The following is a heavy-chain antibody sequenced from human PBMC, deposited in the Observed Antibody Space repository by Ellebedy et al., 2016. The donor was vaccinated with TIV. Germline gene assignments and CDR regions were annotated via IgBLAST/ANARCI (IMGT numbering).Heavy chain of an antibody. Sequence: GGSLRLSXAASGFTIRNYGMHWVRQVPGKALVWVSLINSAGSTTHYAGSVKGRFTISRDNTRNTVYLQMNRLRVEDTALYYCATGYDFLTGRDYWGQGTLVTVSS. CDR1: GFTIRNYG. J-gene: IGHJ4*02. D-gene: IGHD3-9*01. CDR3: ATGYDFLTGRDY. V-gene: IGHV3-74*01. CDR2: INSAGSTT.